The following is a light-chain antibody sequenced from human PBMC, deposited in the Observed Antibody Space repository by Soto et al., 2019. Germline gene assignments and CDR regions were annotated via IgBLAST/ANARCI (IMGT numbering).Light chain of an antibody. CDR1: QSISTF. CDR2: AAS. V-gene: IGKV1-39*01. CDR3: QQSYITPT. Sequence: IQMSQSPSSLSASVGDRVAISCRASQSISTFLNWYQQKPGKAPKLLIYAASSLQSGVPSRFSGSGSGTDYTLTSSSLQPEDFATYYCQQSYITPTFGQGTRLEIK. J-gene: IGKJ5*01.